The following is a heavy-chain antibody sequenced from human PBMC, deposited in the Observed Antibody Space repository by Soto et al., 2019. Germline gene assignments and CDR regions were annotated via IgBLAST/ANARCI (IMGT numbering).Heavy chain of an antibody. V-gene: IGHV3-7*01. CDR3: AREYDILNWFDP. CDR1: GFTVSSNY. Sequence: GGSLRLSCAASGFTVSSNYMSWVRQAPGMGLEWVANIKSDGSEKYYVDSVKGRFTISRDNTKNSMYLQMNSLRVEDTAVYYCAREYDILNWFDPWGQGTLVTVSS. CDR2: IKSDGSEK. J-gene: IGHJ5*02. D-gene: IGHD3-9*01.